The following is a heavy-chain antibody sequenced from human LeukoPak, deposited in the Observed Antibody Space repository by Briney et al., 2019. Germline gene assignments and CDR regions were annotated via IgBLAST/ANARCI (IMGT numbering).Heavy chain of an antibody. V-gene: IGHV4-34*01. CDR2: INHSGST. D-gene: IGHD6-13*01. CDR3: ARGRGSSSWYKPLGGYYFDY. J-gene: IGHJ4*02. Sequence: RTSETLSLTCAVYGGSFSGYYWSWIRQPPGKGLEWIGEINHSGSTNYNPSLKSRVTISVDTSKNQFSLKLSSVTAADTAVYYCARGRGSSSWYKPLGGYYFDYWGQGTLVTVSS. CDR1: GGSFSGYY.